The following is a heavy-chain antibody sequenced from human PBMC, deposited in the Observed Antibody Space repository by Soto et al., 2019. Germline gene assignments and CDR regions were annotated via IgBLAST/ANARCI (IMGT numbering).Heavy chain of an antibody. D-gene: IGHD6-19*01. Sequence: QVQLVQSGAEVKKPGSSVKVSCKSSGGTFTTYGISWVRQAPGQGLEWMGWISAYNGRAHYAQKLQGRLTVTTDTSTRTAYMELRSLRSDDTAVYYCARDYGSGWTHIDYWGQGTQVTVSS. CDR3: ARDYGSGWTHIDY. CDR2: ISAYNGRA. CDR1: GGTFTTYG. V-gene: IGHV1-18*01. J-gene: IGHJ4*02.